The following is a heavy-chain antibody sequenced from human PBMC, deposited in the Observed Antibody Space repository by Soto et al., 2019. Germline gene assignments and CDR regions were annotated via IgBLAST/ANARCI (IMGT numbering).Heavy chain of an antibody. CDR2: ISAYNGNT. Sequence: ASVKVSCKASGYTFTSYGISWVRQAPGQGLEWMGWISAYNGNTNYAQKLQGRVTMTTDTSTSTAYMELRSLRSDDTAVYYCARHSFSGYSYRYENWFDHWGQGTLVTVSS. CDR3: ARHSFSGYSYRYENWFDH. J-gene: IGHJ5*02. D-gene: IGHD5-18*01. CDR1: GYTFTSYG. V-gene: IGHV1-18*01.